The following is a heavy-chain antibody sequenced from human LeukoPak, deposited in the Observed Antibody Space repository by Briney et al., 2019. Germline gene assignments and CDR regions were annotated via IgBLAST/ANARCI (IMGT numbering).Heavy chain of an antibody. V-gene: IGHV3-21*01. CDR1: GFTFSSYE. J-gene: IGHJ3*02. CDR3: VRGHVAVAAHDDAFDI. D-gene: IGHD6-19*01. Sequence: GGSLRLSCAASGFTFSSYEMNWVRQAPGKGLEWVSSISTSSSYIYYADSVKGRFTISRDNAKNSLYLQMNSLRAEDTAVYYCVRGHVAVAAHDDAFDIWGQGTMVTVSS. CDR2: ISTSSSYI.